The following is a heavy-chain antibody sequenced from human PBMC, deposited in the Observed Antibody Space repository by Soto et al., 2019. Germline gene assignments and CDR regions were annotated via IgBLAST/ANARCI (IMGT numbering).Heavy chain of an antibody. CDR3: ARNYGDYGMDV. D-gene: IGHD4-17*01. J-gene: IGHJ6*02. V-gene: IGHV3-30*03. Sequence: QVQLVESGGGVVQPGRSLRLSCAASGFTFSSYGMHWVRQAPGKELEWVAVISYDGSNKYYADSVKGRFTISRDNSKNTMYLQMNSLRAEDTAVYYCARNYGDYGMDVWGQGTTVTVSS. CDR2: ISYDGSNK. CDR1: GFTFSSYG.